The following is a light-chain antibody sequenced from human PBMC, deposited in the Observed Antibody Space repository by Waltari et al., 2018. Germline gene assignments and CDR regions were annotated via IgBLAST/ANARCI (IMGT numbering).Light chain of an antibody. V-gene: IGLV2-14*01. CDR2: EVN. J-gene: IGLJ1*01. CDR1: TSEVGGYDY. CDR3: TSYTSSITYV. Sequence: QSALTQPASVSGSPGQSITIPCPGTTSEVGGYDYVLWYQQPPGKAPKLMIYEVNNRPSGVSDRFSGSKSGNTASLTISGLQAEDEADYYCTSYTSSITYVFGTGTKVTVL.